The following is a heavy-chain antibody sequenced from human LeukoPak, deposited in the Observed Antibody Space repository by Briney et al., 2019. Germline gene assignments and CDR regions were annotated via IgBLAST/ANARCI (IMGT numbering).Heavy chain of an antibody. Sequence: ASVKVSCKVSGYTLTELSMHWVRQAPGKGLEWMGGFDPEDGETIYAQKFQGRVTMTEDTSTDTAYMELSSLRSEDTAVYYCATGEVGATPRGYYYYYMDVWGKGTTVTVSS. CDR2: FDPEDGET. J-gene: IGHJ6*03. V-gene: IGHV1-24*01. CDR1: GYTLTELS. D-gene: IGHD1-26*01. CDR3: ATGEVGATPRGYYYYYMDV.